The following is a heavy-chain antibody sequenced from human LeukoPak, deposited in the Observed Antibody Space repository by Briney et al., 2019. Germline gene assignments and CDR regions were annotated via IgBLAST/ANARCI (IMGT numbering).Heavy chain of an antibody. J-gene: IGHJ6*03. CDR3: ARQEGDYYDSSGYYFHYYYYMDV. D-gene: IGHD3-22*01. CDR1: GGSISSSSYY. Sequence: SETLSLTCTVSGGSISSSSYYWGWIRQPPGKGLEWIGSIYYSGSTYYNPSLKSRVTISVDTSKNQFSLKLSSVTAADTAVYYCARQEGDYYDSSGYYFHYYYYMDVWGKGITVTISS. CDR2: IYYSGST. V-gene: IGHV4-39*01.